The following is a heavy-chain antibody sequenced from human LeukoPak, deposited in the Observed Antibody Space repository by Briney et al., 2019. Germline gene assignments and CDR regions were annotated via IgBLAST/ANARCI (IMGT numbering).Heavy chain of an antibody. CDR3: ATLVSSSSAY. Sequence: PGGSLRLSWAASGFTFSNYAMSWVRQAPGKGLEWVSALGDSGGSRYYADSAKGRFTISRDNSKNTVYLQMNSLRAEDTAVYYCATLVSSSSAYWGQGTLVTVSS. J-gene: IGHJ4*02. CDR1: GFTFSNYA. CDR2: LGDSGGSR. V-gene: IGHV3-23*01. D-gene: IGHD6-6*01.